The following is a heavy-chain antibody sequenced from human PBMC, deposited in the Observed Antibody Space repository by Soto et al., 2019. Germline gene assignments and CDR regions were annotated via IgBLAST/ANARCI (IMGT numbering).Heavy chain of an antibody. V-gene: IGHV1-18*04. J-gene: IGHJ4*02. Sequence: AAVKVSCKTSGYTFTSYGISWVRQAPGQGLEWMGWISTYNGNTNYAQKFQGRATMTTDTSTTTAYMELRSLKSDDTAVYYCARFLFLEWLDSYWGQGSLVIVSA. D-gene: IGHD3-3*01. CDR1: GYTFTSYG. CDR3: ARFLFLEWLDSY. CDR2: ISTYNGNT.